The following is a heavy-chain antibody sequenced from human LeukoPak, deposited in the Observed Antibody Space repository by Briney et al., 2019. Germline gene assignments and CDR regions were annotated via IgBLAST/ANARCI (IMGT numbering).Heavy chain of an antibody. Sequence: GGSLRLSCAASGFTFGAYGMHWVRQAPGKGLEWVAFIRYDGSNKYYADSVKGRFTISRDNSKNTLYLQMNSLRAEDTAVYYCAKVASMWAPYGPNDYWGQGTLVTVSS. D-gene: IGHD1-26*01. CDR3: AKVASMWAPYGPNDY. J-gene: IGHJ4*02. V-gene: IGHV3-30*02. CDR2: IRYDGSNK. CDR1: GFTFGAYG.